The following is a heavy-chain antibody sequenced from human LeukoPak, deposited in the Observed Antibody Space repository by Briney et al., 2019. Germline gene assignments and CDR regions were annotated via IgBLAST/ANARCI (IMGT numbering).Heavy chain of an antibody. CDR3: ATFGLVAALDL. D-gene: IGHD5-12*01. Sequence: GGSLRLSCAASGFSINAYWMAWVRQAPGTGLEWVANINPAGSETFHVDPVKGRFSISRDHAKNLVYLQMNSLRAEDTAVYYCATFGLVAALDLWGQGTLVTVSS. CDR1: GFSINAYW. V-gene: IGHV3-7*01. CDR2: INPAGSET. J-gene: IGHJ4*02.